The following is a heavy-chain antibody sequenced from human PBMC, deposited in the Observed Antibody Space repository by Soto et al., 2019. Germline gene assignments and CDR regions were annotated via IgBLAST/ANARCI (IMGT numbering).Heavy chain of an antibody. CDR1: GGAISSYY. V-gene: IGHV4-59*01. CDR3: ASLDYGDYVVHY. Sequence: SETLSLTCTVAGGAISSYYWSWIRQPPGKGLEWIGYIYYSGSTNYNPSLKSRVTISVDTSKNQFSLKLSSVTAADTAVYYCASLDYGDYVVHYWGQGTLVTVSS. J-gene: IGHJ4*02. D-gene: IGHD4-17*01. CDR2: IYYSGST.